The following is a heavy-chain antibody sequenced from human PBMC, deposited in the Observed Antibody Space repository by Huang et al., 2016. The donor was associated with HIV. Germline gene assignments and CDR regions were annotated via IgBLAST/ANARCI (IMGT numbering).Heavy chain of an antibody. V-gene: IGHV1-18*01. CDR3: ARDPYYSNRWKRNDASFL. CDR1: GYDFGSYG. CDR2: IGRDSRDT. J-gene: IGHJ3*01. Sequence: QVQLVQSGGEVMQPGASVRVSCKASGYDFGSYGMSWVRQAPGQGLEWLGWIGRDSRDTSSAQKVQGRVTMTTDTSTTTTYMELRSLRSDDTAMYYCARDPYYSNRWKRNDASFLWGQGTMITVSS. D-gene: IGHD4-4*01.